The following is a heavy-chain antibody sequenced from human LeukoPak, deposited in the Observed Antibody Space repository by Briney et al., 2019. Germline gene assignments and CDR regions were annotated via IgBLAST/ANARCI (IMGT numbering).Heavy chain of an antibody. J-gene: IGHJ6*02. D-gene: IGHD3-10*01. CDR3: ARDRGYYGSGSYEDFGMDV. Sequence: PGGSLRLSCAASGFTFSSYSMNWVRQAPGKGLEWVSSISSSSSYIYYADSVKGRFTISRDNAKNSLYLQMNSLRAEDTAVYYCARDRGYYGSGSYEDFGMDVWGQGTTVTVSS. V-gene: IGHV3-21*01. CDR2: ISSSSSYI. CDR1: GFTFSSYS.